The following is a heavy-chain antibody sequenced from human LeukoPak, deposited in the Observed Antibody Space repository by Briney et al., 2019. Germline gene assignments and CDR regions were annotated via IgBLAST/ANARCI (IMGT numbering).Heavy chain of an antibody. D-gene: IGHD3-10*01. CDR3: ASGGGLLWFGELLYDFDY. Sequence: ASVKVSCKASGYTFTGYYMHWVRQAPGQGLEWMGWINPNSGGTNYAQKFQGRVTMTRDTSISTAYMELSRLRSDDTAVYYCASGGGLLWFGELLYDFDYWGQGTLVTVSS. J-gene: IGHJ4*02. V-gene: IGHV1-2*02. CDR2: INPNSGGT. CDR1: GYTFTGYY.